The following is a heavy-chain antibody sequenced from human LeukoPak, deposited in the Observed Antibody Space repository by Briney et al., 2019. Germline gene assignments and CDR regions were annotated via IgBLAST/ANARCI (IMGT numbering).Heavy chain of an antibody. CDR1: GGSISSSSYY. D-gene: IGHD3-10*01. J-gene: IGHJ2*01. CDR2: IYYSGST. CDR3: TRHRSAVAGSYTYWYPDL. Sequence: PSETLSLTCTVSGGSISSSSYYWGWIRQPPGKGLEWIGSIYYSGSTYYNPSLKSRLTMSVDTSKNQFSLKLRSVTAADTAVYYCTRHRSAVAGSYTYWYPDLWGRGTLVTVSS. V-gene: IGHV4-39*01.